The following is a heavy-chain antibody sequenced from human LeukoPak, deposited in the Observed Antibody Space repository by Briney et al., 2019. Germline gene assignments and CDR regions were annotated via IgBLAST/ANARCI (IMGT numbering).Heavy chain of an antibody. CDR3: ASPRGSENKVGFDY. CDR2: IYHSGST. V-gene: IGHV4-39*07. Sequence: PSETLSLTCTVSGGSISSSSYYWGWIRQPPGKGLEWIGSIYHSGSTYYNPSLKSRVTISVDTSKNQFSLKLSSVTAADTAVYYCASPRGSENKVGFDYWGQGTLVTVSP. CDR1: GGSISSSSYY. J-gene: IGHJ4*02. D-gene: IGHD1-26*01.